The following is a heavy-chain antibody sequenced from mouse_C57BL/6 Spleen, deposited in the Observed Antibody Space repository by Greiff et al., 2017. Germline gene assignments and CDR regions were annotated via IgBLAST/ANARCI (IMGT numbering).Heavy chain of an antibody. J-gene: IGHJ4*01. CDR2: IDPSDSYT. Sequence: VQLQQPGAELVKPGSSVKLSCKASGYTFTSYWMKWVKQRPGQGLEWIGEIDPSDSYTNYNQKFKGKATLTVDTSSSTAYMQLSSLTSEDSAVYYCARGGNYDYAMDYWGQGTSVTVSS. V-gene: IGHV1-50*01. CDR3: ARGGNYDYAMDY. CDR1: GYTFTSYW. D-gene: IGHD2-1*01.